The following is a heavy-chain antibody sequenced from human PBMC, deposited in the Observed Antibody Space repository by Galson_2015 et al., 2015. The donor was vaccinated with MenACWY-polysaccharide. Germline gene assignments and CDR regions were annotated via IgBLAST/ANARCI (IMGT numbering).Heavy chain of an antibody. Sequence: SLRLSCAASGFTFSSYGMHWVRQAPGKGLEWVAVISYDGGNKYYADSVKGRFTISRDNSKNTLYLQMNSLRAEDTAVYYCAKDPETDGYGDYVHYFDYWGQGTLVTVSS. CDR3: AKDPETDGYGDYVHYFDY. D-gene: IGHD4-17*01. CDR1: GFTFSSYG. V-gene: IGHV3-30*18. CDR2: ISYDGGNK. J-gene: IGHJ4*02.